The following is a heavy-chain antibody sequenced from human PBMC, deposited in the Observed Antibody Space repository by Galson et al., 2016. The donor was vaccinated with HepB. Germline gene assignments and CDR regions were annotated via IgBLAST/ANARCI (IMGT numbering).Heavy chain of an antibody. J-gene: IGHJ4*02. Sequence: SLRLSCAASGFTFSNNGMHWVRQAPGKGLEWVAVIWYDGSNKYYADSVKGRFTNSRDNSKNTLFLQMNSLRAEDTALYYCAKDRWTGQLLPHGFDYWGQGTLVTVSS. V-gene: IGHV3-33*06. CDR1: GFTFSNNG. CDR2: IWYDGSNK. CDR3: AKDRWTGQLLPHGFDY. D-gene: IGHD6-6*01.